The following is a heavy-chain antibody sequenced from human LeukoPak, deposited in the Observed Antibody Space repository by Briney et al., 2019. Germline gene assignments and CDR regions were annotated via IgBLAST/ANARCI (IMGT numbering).Heavy chain of an antibody. V-gene: IGHV3-72*01. Sequence: GGSLRLSCAASGFTFSDHCMDWVRQAPGKGLEWVGRIRNKANSYTTEFAASVEGRFAISRDDSKNSLYLQMNSLKTEDTAVYYCARAAYMHGMDVWGLGTTVTVSS. J-gene: IGHJ6*02. CDR3: ARAAYMHGMDV. D-gene: IGHD4-11*01. CDR1: GFTFSDHC. CDR2: IRNKANSYTT.